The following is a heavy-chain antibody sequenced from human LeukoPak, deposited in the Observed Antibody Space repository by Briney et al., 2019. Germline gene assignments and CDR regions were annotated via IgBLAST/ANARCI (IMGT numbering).Heavy chain of an antibody. J-gene: IGHJ4*02. CDR2: IFSSGST. CDR1: GGSISNYY. V-gene: IGHV4-4*07. Sequence: SETLSLTCTVSGGSISNYYWSWIRKPAGKGLEWIGRIFSSGSTNYNPSLKSRVTMSVDTSKNQFSLKLSSVTAADTAVYYCARDYGSGWCDYWGQGTLVTVSS. D-gene: IGHD6-19*01. CDR3: ARDYGSGWCDY.